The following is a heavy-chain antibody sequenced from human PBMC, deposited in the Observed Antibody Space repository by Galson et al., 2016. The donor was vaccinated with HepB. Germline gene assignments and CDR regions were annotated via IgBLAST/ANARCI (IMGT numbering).Heavy chain of an antibody. CDR2: ISWDGTKT. CDR1: GLTFSDYT. V-gene: IGHV3-43*01. CDR3: ATDSGEQQIVYGMDG. D-gene: IGHD6-13*01. Sequence: SLRLSCAASGLTFSDYTMHWVRQDPGQGLQWVSLISWDGTKTYYGASMKGRFTISRDNRKNALYLEMNSLRTEDTGIYYCATDSGEQQIVYGMDGWGQGTTVTVSS. J-gene: IGHJ6*02.